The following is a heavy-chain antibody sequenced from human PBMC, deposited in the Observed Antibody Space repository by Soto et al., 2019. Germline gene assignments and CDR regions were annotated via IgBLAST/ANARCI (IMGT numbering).Heavy chain of an antibody. V-gene: IGHV5-51*01. J-gene: IGHJ5*02. CDR2: IYPGDSDT. CDR3: AKSRNTSMITPSRTWYAGFDR. Sequence: PGESLKISCKASGYRFTTSLICWVRQMSVKGLEWMAIIYPGDSDTRYSPSFQGQVTISADKSFSTAFLHWTSLKASDTSMYWCAKSRNTSMITPSRTWYAGFDRCGQGTLVPVCS. CDR1: GYRFTTSL. D-gene: IGHD5-18*01.